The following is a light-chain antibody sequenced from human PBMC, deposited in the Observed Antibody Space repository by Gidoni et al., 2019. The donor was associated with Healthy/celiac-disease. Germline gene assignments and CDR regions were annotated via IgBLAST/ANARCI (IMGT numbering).Light chain of an antibody. J-gene: IGKJ1*01. CDR2: LGS. CDR1: QSLPHSNGYNY. Sequence: DIGMTQSPLCLPVTPGEPASIACRASQSLPHSNGYNYLDWYLQKPGQSPQLLIYLGSYRASGVPDRFSGSGSGTDFTLNISRVDAEVVWVYYCMQALQTPWTVGQGTKVEIK. CDR3: MQALQTPWT. V-gene: IGKV2-28*01.